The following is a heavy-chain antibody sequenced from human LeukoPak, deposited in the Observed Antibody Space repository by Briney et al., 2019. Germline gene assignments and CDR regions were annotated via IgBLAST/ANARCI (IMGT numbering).Heavy chain of an antibody. D-gene: IGHD4-23*01. Sequence: WGSLRLSCAASGFTFDDYGMSWVGQAPGKGLEWVSGINWNGGSTGYADSVKGRFTISRDNAKNSLYLQMNSLRAEDTAVYYCARSTTVVTEDYWGQGTLVTASS. CDR3: ARSTTVVTEDY. CDR1: GFTFDDYG. V-gene: IGHV3-20*04. CDR2: INWNGGST. J-gene: IGHJ4*02.